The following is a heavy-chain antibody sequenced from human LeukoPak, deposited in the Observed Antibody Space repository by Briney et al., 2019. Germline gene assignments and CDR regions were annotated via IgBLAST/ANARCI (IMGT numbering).Heavy chain of an antibody. Sequence: GGSLRLSCAASGFTFSGYGMSWVRQAPGKGLKWVSAISGSGGSTYYADSVKGRITISRDNSKNTLYLQMNSLRAEDTAVYYCAKGHKVYDSSSYDYWGQGTLVTVSS. CDR1: GFTFSGYG. J-gene: IGHJ4*02. D-gene: IGHD3-22*01. V-gene: IGHV3-23*01. CDR3: AKGHKVYDSSSYDY. CDR2: ISGSGGST.